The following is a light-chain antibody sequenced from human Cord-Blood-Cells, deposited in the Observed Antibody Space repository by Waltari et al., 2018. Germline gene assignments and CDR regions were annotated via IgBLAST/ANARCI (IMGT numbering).Light chain of an antibody. V-gene: IGLV2-11*01. CDR2: DVS. J-gene: IGLJ3*02. Sequence: QSALTQPRSASGPPGQSVTISCTGTSSDVGGDNYVSRYQQHPGKAPKLMIYDVSKRPSGVPDRFSGSKSGNTASLTISGLQAEDEADYYCCSYAGSYPWVFGGGTKLTVL. CDR3: CSYAGSYPWV. CDR1: SSDVGGDNY.